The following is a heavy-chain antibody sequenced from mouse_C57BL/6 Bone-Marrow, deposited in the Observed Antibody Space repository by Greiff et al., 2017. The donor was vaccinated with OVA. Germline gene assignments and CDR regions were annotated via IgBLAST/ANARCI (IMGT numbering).Heavy chain of an antibody. J-gene: IGHJ2*01. CDR2: IYPGSGST. V-gene: IGHV1-55*01. CDR3: ARELYYDSSYLFDY. D-gene: IGHD1-1*01. CDR1: GYTFTSYW. Sequence: QVQLKQPGAELVKPGASVKMSCKASGYTFTSYWITWVKQRPGQGLEWIGDIYPGSGSTNYNEKFKSKATLTVDTSSSTAYMQLSSLTSEDSAVDYCARELYYDSSYLFDYGGQGTTLTVSS.